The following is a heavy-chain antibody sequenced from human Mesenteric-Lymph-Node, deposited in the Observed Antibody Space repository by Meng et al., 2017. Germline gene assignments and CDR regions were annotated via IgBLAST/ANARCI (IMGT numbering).Heavy chain of an antibody. J-gene: IGHJ2*01. CDR2: INPNSGGT. D-gene: IGHD2-8*02. CDR3: ARLGSPGGFDL. CDR1: GNTFSSYY. V-gene: IGHV1-2*06. Sequence: ASVKVSCKASGNTFSSYYMHWVRQAPGQGLEWMGRINPNSGGTNYAQKFQGRVTMTRDTSISTAYMELSRLRSDDTAVYYCARLGSPGGFDLWGRGTLVTVSS.